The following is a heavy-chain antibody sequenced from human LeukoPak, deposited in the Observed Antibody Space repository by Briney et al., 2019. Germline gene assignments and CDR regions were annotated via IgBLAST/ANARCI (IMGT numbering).Heavy chain of an antibody. Sequence: GGSLRLSCVVSGFTFSSYWMSWVRQAPGKGLEWVANIKQDGGEIYYVDSVKGRFTISRDNAKNSLYLQMNSLRAEDTAVYYCARGKIVGPTKLDSWGQGTLVTVSS. CDR2: IKQDGGEI. V-gene: IGHV3-7*01. J-gene: IGHJ4*02. CDR3: ARGKIVGPTKLDS. D-gene: IGHD1-26*01. CDR1: GFTFSSYW.